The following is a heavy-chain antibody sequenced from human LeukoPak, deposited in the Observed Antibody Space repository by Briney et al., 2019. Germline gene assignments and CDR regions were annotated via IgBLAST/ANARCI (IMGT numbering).Heavy chain of an antibody. D-gene: IGHD6-19*01. Sequence: PGGSLRLSCAASGFTFSSYSMNWVRQAPGKRLEWVSSISSSSSYIYYADSVKGRFTISRDNAKNSLYLQMNSLRAEDTAVYYCARVGIAVAAYEGNYWGQGTLVTVSS. J-gene: IGHJ4*02. CDR3: ARVGIAVAAYEGNY. CDR2: ISSSSSYI. CDR1: GFTFSSYS. V-gene: IGHV3-21*01.